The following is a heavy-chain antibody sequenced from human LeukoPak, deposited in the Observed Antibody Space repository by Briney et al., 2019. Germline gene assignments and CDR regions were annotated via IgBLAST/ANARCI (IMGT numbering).Heavy chain of an antibody. CDR1: EFIFSHYL. J-gene: IGHJ4*02. CDR2: IGFSASQK. CDR3: AKALAGGIDY. D-gene: IGHD3-16*01. Sequence: GGSLRLSCAASEFIFSHYLMNWVRQAPGKGLEWVAAIGFSASQKYYAESLKGRFTISRDNAENSLYLQMISLTVEDTAVYYCAKALAGGIDYWGQGALVTVSS. V-gene: IGHV3-21*01.